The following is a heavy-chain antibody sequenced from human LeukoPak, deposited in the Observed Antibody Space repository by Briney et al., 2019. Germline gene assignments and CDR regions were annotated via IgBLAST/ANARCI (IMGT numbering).Heavy chain of an antibody. CDR3: ATRTGYSGYY. D-gene: IGHD5-12*01. CDR1: GGSFSGYY. Sequence: PSETLSLTCAVYGGSFSGYYWSWIRQPPGKGLEWIGAINHSGSTNYNPSLKSRVTISVDTSKNQFSPKLSSVTAADTAVYYCATRTGYSGYYWGQGTLVTVSS. J-gene: IGHJ4*02. V-gene: IGHV4-34*01. CDR2: INHSGST.